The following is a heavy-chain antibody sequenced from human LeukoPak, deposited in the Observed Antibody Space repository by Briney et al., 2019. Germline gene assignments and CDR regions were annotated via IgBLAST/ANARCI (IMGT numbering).Heavy chain of an antibody. CDR1: DFTFSNFA. Sequence: PGGSLRLSCVASDFTFSNFAMSWVRQAPGKGLEWVAVISYDGSNKYYADSVKGRFTISRDNSKNTLYLQMNSLRAEDTAVYYCARDLGGPVDTAMVRVDYWGQGTLVAVSS. V-gene: IGHV3-30*03. D-gene: IGHD5-18*01. J-gene: IGHJ4*02. CDR3: ARDLGGPVDTAMVRVDY. CDR2: ISYDGSNK.